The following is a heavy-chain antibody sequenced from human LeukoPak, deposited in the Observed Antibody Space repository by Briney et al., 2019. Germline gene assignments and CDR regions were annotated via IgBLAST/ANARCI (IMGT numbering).Heavy chain of an antibody. D-gene: IGHD1-14*01. J-gene: IGHJ4*02. Sequence: ASVTVSCKASGYTFTSYDINWVRQAPGQGLEWMGMINPSGGSTSYAQKFQGRVTMTRDTSTSTVYMELSSLRSEDTAVYYCARVNRRKEGAPFDYWGQGTLVTVSS. CDR2: INPSGGST. CDR1: GYTFTSYD. V-gene: IGHV1-46*01. CDR3: ARVNRRKEGAPFDY.